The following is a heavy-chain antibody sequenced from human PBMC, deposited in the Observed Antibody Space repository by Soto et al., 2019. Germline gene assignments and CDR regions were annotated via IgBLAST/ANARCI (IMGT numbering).Heavy chain of an antibody. J-gene: IGHJ3*01. CDR2: IFGGSRM. Sequence: EAQVVESGGGLVQPGGSLRLSCATSGFANYLIWVRQAPGKGLECVSGIFGGSRMYYADSVKGRFITSKDNSNNMVYLQMNSLRAEDTAIYYCARPSGNNERAFDLWGRGTVVAVSS. CDR1: GFANY. D-gene: IGHD1-26*01. V-gene: IGHV3-53*01. CDR3: ARPSGNNERAFDL.